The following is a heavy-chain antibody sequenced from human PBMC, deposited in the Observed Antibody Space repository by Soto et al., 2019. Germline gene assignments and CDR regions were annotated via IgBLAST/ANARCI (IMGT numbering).Heavy chain of an antibody. CDR2: IYYSGNT. Sequence: PSETLSLTCNVSGGPINSPDYYWSWIRQPPGKGLEWIGYIYYSGNTYYNPSLKSRVTISVDTSKNQFSLKLSSVTAADTAVYYCARQERFLEWFFDYWGQGTLVTVSS. D-gene: IGHD3-3*01. CDR3: ARQERFLEWFFDY. CDR1: GGPINSPDYY. J-gene: IGHJ4*02. V-gene: IGHV4-30-4*01.